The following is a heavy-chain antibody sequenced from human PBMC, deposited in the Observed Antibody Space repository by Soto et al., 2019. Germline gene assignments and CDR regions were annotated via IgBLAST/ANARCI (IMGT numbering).Heavy chain of an antibody. Sequence: QVQLVQSGAEVKKPGSSVKVSCKASGGTFSSYAISWVRQAPGQGLEWMGGIIPVFGTANYAQKFQGRATTTANESTSTAYMELSSLRSEDTAVYYCARQGRDPYYYYYYGMDVWGPGTTVTVSS. CDR1: GGTFSSYA. J-gene: IGHJ6*02. V-gene: IGHV1-69*01. CDR2: IIPVFGTA. CDR3: ARQGRDPYYYYYYGMDV.